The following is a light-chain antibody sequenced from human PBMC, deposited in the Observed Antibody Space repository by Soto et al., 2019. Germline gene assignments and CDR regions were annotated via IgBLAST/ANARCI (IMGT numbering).Light chain of an antibody. Sequence: QSALTQPASVSGSPGQSITISCTGTSSDVGGHNYVSWYQQHPGKAPKLIICEVSNRPSGVSNRFSGSKSGNTASLTISGLQREDEADYYCSSYTSSSTDVVFGGGTQLTVL. V-gene: IGLV2-14*01. J-gene: IGLJ2*01. CDR3: SSYTSSSTDVV. CDR1: SSDVGGHNY. CDR2: EVS.